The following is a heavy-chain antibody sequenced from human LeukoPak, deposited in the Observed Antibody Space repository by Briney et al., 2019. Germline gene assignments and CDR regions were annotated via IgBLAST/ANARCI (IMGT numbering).Heavy chain of an antibody. CDR3: ALRGDLDAFDI. J-gene: IGHJ3*02. D-gene: IGHD3-10*01. CDR2: ISYDGSNK. CDR1: GFTFSSYG. V-gene: IGHV3-30*19. Sequence: GGSLRLSCAASGFTFSSYGMHWVRQAPGKGLEWVAVISYDGSNKYYADSVKGRFTISRDNSKNTLYLQMNSLRAEDTAVYYCALRGDLDAFDIWGQGTMVTVSS.